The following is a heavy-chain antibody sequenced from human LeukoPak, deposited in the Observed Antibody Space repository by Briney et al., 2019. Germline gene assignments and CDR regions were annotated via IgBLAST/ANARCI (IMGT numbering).Heavy chain of an antibody. CDR3: ARCPYYYDSSGYRQDFDY. Sequence: SVKVSCKASGGTFSSYAISWARQAPGQGLEWMGGIIPIFGTANYAQKFQGRVTMTRDTSTSTVYMELSSLRSEDTAVYYCARCPYYYDSSGYRQDFDYWGQGTLVTVSS. D-gene: IGHD3-22*01. J-gene: IGHJ4*02. V-gene: IGHV1-69*05. CDR2: IIPIFGTA. CDR1: GGTFSSYA.